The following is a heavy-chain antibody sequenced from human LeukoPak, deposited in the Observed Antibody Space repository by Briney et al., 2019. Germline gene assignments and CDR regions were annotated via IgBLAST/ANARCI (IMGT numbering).Heavy chain of an antibody. J-gene: IGHJ3*02. Sequence: SETLSLTCSVSGDSISSAFYWGWIRQPPGKGLEWIGSIYHSGTTYYNPSLKRRVTLLVHTSNNQFSLNLNSVTAADTAVYYCARDRGGLDAFDIWGQGTMVTVSS. CDR1: GDSISSAFY. D-gene: IGHD3-10*01. CDR2: IYHSGTT. V-gene: IGHV4-38-2*02. CDR3: ARDRGGLDAFDI.